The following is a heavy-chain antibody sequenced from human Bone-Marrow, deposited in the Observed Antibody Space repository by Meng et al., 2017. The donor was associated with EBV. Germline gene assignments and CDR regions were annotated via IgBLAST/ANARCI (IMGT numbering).Heavy chain of an antibody. CDR2: ISGSGGST. Sequence: VQQWGSWGGQVKTWGTLRLSCSAFGFTFSGYSMNWDRQAPGQGLEWGSAISGSGGSTYYADSVKGRFTISRDNSKTTLYLQMHSLRAEDTAVYYCAKDYGDYAAFDYWGQGTLVTVSS. D-gene: IGHD4-17*01. CDR3: AKDYGDYAAFDY. V-gene: IGHV3-23*01. CDR1: GFTFSGYS. J-gene: IGHJ4*02.